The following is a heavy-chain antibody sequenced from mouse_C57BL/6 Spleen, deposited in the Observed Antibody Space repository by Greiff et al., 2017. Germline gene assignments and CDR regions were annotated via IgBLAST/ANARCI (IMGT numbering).Heavy chain of an antibody. CDR1: GYTFTSYW. J-gene: IGHJ3*01. Sequence: QVQLQQPGAELVKPGASVKLSCKASGYTFTSYWMQWVKQRPGQGLEWIGEIDPSDSYTNYNQKFKGKATLTVDTSSSTAYMQLSSLTSEDSAVYDCGAGTSGAWFAYWGQGTLVTVSA. CDR3: GAGTSGAWFAY. V-gene: IGHV1-50*01. CDR2: IDPSDSYT. D-gene: IGHD4-1*01.